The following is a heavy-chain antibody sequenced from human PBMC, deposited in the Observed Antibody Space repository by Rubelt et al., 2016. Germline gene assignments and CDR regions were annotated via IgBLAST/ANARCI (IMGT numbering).Heavy chain of an antibody. D-gene: IGHD5-18*01. J-gene: IGHJ6*02. V-gene: IGHV3-23*01. CDR3: ARDRKDTAMVSRGMDV. Sequence: AMSWVRQAPGKGLEWVSAISGSGGSTYYADSVKGRFTISRDNSKNTLYLQMNSLRAEDTAVYYCARDRKDTAMVSRGMDVWGQGTTVTVSS. CDR1: A. CDR2: ISGSGGST.